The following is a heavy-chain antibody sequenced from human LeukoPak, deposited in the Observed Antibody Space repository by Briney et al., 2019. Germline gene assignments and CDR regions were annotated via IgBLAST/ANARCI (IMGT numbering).Heavy chain of an antibody. CDR3: AKEAPTYYDFWSGYGYFDY. D-gene: IGHD3-3*01. CDR1: GFTFSSYA. Sequence: GGSLRLSCAASGFTFSSYAMHWVRQAPGKGLEWVAVISYDGSNKYYADSVKGRFTISGDNSKNTLYLQMNSLRAEDTAVYYCAKEAPTYYDFWSGYGYFDYWGQGTLVTVSS. V-gene: IGHV3-30-3*01. J-gene: IGHJ4*02. CDR2: ISYDGSNK.